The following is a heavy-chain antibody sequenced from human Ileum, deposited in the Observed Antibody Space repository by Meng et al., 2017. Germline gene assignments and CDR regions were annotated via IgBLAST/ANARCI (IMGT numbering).Heavy chain of an antibody. CDR1: GCKFDDYM. CDR3: AKDIAGSGWYALDS. J-gene: IGHJ4*02. D-gene: IGHD6-19*01. CDR2: INWDGGST. V-gene: IGHV3-43*01. Sequence: EVQLVESGGVVVLPGGSLRPPWATSGCKFDDYMMQRVRQAPGKGLEWVSLINWDGGSTDYGHSVKGRFTISRDNYKASLYLEMNSLRAEDTAFYYCAKDIAGSGWYALDSWGQGTLVTVSS.